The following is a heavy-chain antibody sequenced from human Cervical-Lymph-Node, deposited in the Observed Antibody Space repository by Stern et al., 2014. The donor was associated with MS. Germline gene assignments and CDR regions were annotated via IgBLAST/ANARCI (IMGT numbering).Heavy chain of an antibody. CDR1: GYTFINFY. D-gene: IGHD5-18*01. CDR2: INPSDGST. J-gene: IGHJ4*02. Sequence: VQLEESGAEVKKPGASVKVSCKATGYTFINFYMHWVRQAPGQGLEWMGIINPSDGSTRYAQTLQGRVTMTRDTSTNTFYMELGSLRSEDTAVYYCAREHTAMGFGFWGQGTLVTVSS. V-gene: IGHV1-46*04. CDR3: AREHTAMGFGF.